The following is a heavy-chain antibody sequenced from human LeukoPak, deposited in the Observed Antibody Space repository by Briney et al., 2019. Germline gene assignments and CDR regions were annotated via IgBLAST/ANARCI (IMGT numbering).Heavy chain of an antibody. D-gene: IGHD1-26*01. CDR3: ARLGPSGGAFDI. J-gene: IGHJ3*02. CDR1: GGSFSGYY. Sequence: SETLSLTCAVYGGSFSGYYWSWIRQPPGKGLEWIGEINHSGSTNYNPSLKSRVTISVDTSKNRFSLQLTSVTAADTAVYYCARLGPSGGAFDIWGQGRMVTVSS. CDR2: INHSGST. V-gene: IGHV4-34*01.